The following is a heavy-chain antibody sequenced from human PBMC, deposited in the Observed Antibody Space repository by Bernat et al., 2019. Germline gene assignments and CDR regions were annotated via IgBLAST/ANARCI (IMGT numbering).Heavy chain of an antibody. CDR2: ISAYNGNT. CDR1: GYTFTSYG. CDR3: ARVDGGWYDTNWFDP. V-gene: IGHV1-18*01. Sequence: QVQLVQSGAEVKKPGASVKVSCKASGYTFTSYGISWVRQAPGQGLEWMGWISAYNGNTNYAQKLQGRVTMTTDTATSTAYMELRSLRADDTDVYYGARVDGGWYDTNWFDPWGQGTLVTVSS. J-gene: IGHJ5*02. D-gene: IGHD6-19*01.